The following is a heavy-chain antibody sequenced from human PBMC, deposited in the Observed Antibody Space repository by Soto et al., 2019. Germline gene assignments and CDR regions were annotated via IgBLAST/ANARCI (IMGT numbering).Heavy chain of an antibody. Sequence: GGSLRLSCAASGLTFSSYAMSWVRQAPGKGLEWVSAISGSGGSTYYADSVKGRFTISRDNSKNTLYLQLNSLRAEDTAVYYCPKHSLCYCPSRGGYGWFDPWGQRTLVAVSS. CDR1: GLTFSSYA. V-gene: IGHV3-23*01. CDR3: PKHSLCYCPSRGGYGWFDP. CDR2: ISGSGGST. D-gene: IGHD3-22*01. J-gene: IGHJ5*02.